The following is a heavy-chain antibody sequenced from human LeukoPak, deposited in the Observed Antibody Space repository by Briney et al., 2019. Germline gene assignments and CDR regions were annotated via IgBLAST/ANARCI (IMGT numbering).Heavy chain of an antibody. CDR1: GYIFTTYG. Sequence: ASVKVSYKASGYIFTTYGISWVRQAPGQGLEWMGWISGYNDDTNYAQKLQGRVTMTTDTSTSTAYMELRSLTPDDTAVYYCARDHGFSGGSYFDTFDIWGRGTMVTVSS. CDR3: ARDHGFSGGSYFDTFDI. CDR2: ISGYNDDT. V-gene: IGHV1-18*01. J-gene: IGHJ3*02. D-gene: IGHD1-26*01.